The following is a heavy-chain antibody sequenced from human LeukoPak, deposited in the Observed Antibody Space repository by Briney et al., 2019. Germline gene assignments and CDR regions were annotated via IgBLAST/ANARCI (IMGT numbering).Heavy chain of an antibody. J-gene: IGHJ4*02. CDR3: AKDFLKGSSTSHFDY. D-gene: IGHD2-2*01. Sequence: PGGSLRLSCAASGFTFSSYAMSWVRQAPGKGLEWVSAISGSGGSTYYADSVKGRFTISRDNSKNTLYLQMNSLRAEDTAVYYCAKDFLKGSSTSHFDYWGQGTLVTVSS. CDR2: ISGSGGST. CDR1: GFTFSSYA. V-gene: IGHV3-23*01.